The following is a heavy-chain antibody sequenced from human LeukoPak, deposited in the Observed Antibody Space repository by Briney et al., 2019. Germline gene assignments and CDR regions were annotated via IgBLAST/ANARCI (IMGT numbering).Heavy chain of an antibody. V-gene: IGHV3-48*03. D-gene: IGHD3-10*02. CDR3: AELGITMIGGV. Sequence: GGSLRLSCAASGFTFSSYEMNWVRQAPGKGLEWASYISSSGSTIYYADSVKGRFTISRDNAKNSLYLQRNSLRAEDTAVYYCAELGITMIGGVWGKGTTVTISS. J-gene: IGHJ6*04. CDR2: ISSSGSTI. CDR1: GFTFSSYE.